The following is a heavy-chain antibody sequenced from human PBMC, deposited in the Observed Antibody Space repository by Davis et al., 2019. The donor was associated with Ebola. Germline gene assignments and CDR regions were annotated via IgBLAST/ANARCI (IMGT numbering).Heavy chain of an antibody. CDR3: ARTPLEWLFKEPFHR. V-gene: IGHV4-59*01. Sequence: SDPLSLTCPAPGGPISSYYWSWIRQLPGKGLEWIGYIYYSGSTNYNPSLKSRVTISVDTSKNQCSLKLSSVTAADTAVYYCARTPLEWLFKEPFHRWGQGTLVTVSS. D-gene: IGHD3-3*01. J-gene: IGHJ5*02. CDR1: GGPISSYY. CDR2: IYYSGST.